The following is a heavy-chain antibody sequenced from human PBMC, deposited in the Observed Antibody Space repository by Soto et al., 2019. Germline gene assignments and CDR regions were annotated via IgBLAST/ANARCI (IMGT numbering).Heavy chain of an antibody. V-gene: IGHV1-18*04. CDR3: ASGIAARDY. J-gene: IGHJ4*02. D-gene: IGHD6-6*01. Sequence: ASVKLSCKASGYIFTDYYMHWVRQAPGQGLEWMGWISAYNGNTNYAQKLQGRVTMTTDTSTSTAYMELRSLRSDDTAVYYCASGIAARDYWGQGTLVTVSS. CDR2: ISAYNGNT. CDR1: GYIFTDYY.